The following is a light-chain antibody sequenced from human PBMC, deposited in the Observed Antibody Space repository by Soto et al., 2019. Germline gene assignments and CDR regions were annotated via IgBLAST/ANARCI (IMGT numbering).Light chain of an antibody. Sequence: IQLTQSPASLSASVGERVTITCRASQDIRGALAWYQQSPGEAPQLLIYDASTLESGVPSRFSGSSSGTHFTLTISSLQPEDFATYDCQQFLSYPINFGQGTRLEI. CDR3: QQFLSYPIN. J-gene: IGKJ5*01. CDR2: DAS. CDR1: QDIRGA. V-gene: IGKV1-13*02.